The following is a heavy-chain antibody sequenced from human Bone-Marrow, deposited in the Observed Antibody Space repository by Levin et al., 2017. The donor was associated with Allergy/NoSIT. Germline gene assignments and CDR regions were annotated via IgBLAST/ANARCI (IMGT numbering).Heavy chain of an antibody. J-gene: IGHJ4*02. CDR2: IYWDDDK. D-gene: IGHD6-19*01. CDR3: AHSGGYTSCKSYFDY. Sequence: QTLSLTCTFSGFSPSSSGVGVGWFRQPPGKALEWLAVIYWDDDKRYSPSLKNRLTITKDTAKNQVVLTLTNMDPVDTATYYCAHSGGYTSCKSYFDYWGQGTLVTASS. V-gene: IGHV2-5*02. CDR1: GFSPSSSGVG.